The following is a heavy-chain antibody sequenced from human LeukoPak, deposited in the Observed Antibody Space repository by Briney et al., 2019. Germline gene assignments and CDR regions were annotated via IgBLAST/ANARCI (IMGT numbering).Heavy chain of an antibody. Sequence: GGSLRLSCAASGFTFSSYGMSWVRQAPGKGLEWVSAISGSGGSTYYADSVKGRFTISRDNSKNTLYLQMNSLRAEDTAVYYCARDQSAVWGSYRYTFDYWGQGTLVTVSS. CDR2: ISGSGGST. CDR1: GFTFSSYG. CDR3: ARDQSAVWGSYRYTFDY. D-gene: IGHD3-16*02. V-gene: IGHV3-23*01. J-gene: IGHJ4*02.